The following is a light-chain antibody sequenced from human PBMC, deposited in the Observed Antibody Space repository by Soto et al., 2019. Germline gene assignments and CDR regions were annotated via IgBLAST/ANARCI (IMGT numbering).Light chain of an antibody. CDR3: AAWDDSLHVV. CDR2: RNN. Sequence: QSVLTQPPSASGTPGQRVTISCSGSSSNIGSNYVYWYQQLPGTAPKLLIYRNNQRPSGVPDRFSGSKAGTAASLAISGLRYEDEADYYCAAWDDSLHVVFGGGTKVTVL. J-gene: IGLJ2*01. CDR1: SSNIGSNY. V-gene: IGLV1-47*01.